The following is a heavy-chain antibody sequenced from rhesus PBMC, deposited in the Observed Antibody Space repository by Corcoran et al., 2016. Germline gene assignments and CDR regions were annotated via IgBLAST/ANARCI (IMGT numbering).Heavy chain of an antibody. CDR2: SKGNSGRT. CDR3: ARWGWGGSGYYWSDY. J-gene: IGHJ4*01. Sequence: QVQLQESGPGLVKPSETLSLTCAVSGGSFSSYWWSWIRQPPGKGLEWIGESKGNSGRTNSNTSLKSRVTISKDASKNQFSLKLSSVTAADTAVYYCARWGWGGSGYYWSDYWGQGVLVTVSS. V-gene: IGHV4-80*01. CDR1: GGSFSSYW. D-gene: IGHD3-28*01.